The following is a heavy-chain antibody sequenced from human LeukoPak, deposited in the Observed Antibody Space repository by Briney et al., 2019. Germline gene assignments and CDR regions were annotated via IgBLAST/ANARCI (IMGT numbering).Heavy chain of an antibody. J-gene: IGHJ4*02. CDR3: ARDLMYYYDSVSYHFVY. CDR1: GYTFTSYG. Sequence: ASVKVSCKASGYTFTSYGISWVRQAPGQGLEWMGWISAYNGNTNYAQNFQGRLTMTADTSTSTAYMELRGLRSDDTAVYYCARDLMYYYDSVSYHFVYWGQGTLVTVSS. D-gene: IGHD3-22*01. V-gene: IGHV1-18*01. CDR2: ISAYNGNT.